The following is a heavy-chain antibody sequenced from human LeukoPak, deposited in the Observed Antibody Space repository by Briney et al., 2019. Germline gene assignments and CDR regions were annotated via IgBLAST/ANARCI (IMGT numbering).Heavy chain of an antibody. D-gene: IGHD3-10*01. Sequence: GGSLRLSCAASGFTFSSYNMNWVRQAPGKGLEWVSYISSSSSTIHSADSVKGRFTISRDNAKKSLYLQMNSLRAEDTAVYYCARAGFSFSDYFGSFFDYWGQGTLVTVSS. V-gene: IGHV3-48*01. CDR2: ISSSSSTI. CDR3: ARAGFSFSDYFGSFFDY. J-gene: IGHJ4*02. CDR1: GFTFSSYN.